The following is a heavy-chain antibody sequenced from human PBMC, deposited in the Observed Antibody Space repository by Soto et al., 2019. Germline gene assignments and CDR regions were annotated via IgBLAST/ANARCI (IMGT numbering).Heavy chain of an antibody. Sequence: SETLSLTCAVYGGSFSGYYWSWIRQPPGKGLGWIGEINHSGSTNYNPSLKSRVTISVDTSKNQFSLKLSSVTAADTAVYYCARGEGENTPQYSSSSRGWFDPWGQGTLVTVSS. J-gene: IGHJ5*02. CDR1: GGSFSGYY. CDR2: INHSGST. D-gene: IGHD6-6*01. V-gene: IGHV4-34*01. CDR3: ARGEGENTPQYSSSSRGWFDP.